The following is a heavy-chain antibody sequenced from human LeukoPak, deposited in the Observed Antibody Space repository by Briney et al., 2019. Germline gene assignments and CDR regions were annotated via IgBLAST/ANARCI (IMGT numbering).Heavy chain of an antibody. CDR2: INWNGGST. CDR3: AREGRYSYGFYVLDY. V-gene: IGHV3-20*04. D-gene: IGHD5-18*01. Sequence: PGVSLRLSCAASGFTFDDYGMSWVRQAPGKGLEWVSGINWNGGSTGYADSVKGRFTISRDNAKNSLYLQMNSLRAEDTALYYCAREGRYSYGFYVLDYWGQGTLVTVSS. CDR1: GFTFDDYG. J-gene: IGHJ4*02.